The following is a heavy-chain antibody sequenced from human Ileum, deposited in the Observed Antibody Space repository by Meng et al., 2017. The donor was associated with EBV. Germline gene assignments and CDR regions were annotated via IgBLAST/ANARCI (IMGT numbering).Heavy chain of an antibody. CDR3: AKKESSGYQPYDY. CDR2: LSGSSGGT. CDR1: GFTLSSKT. J-gene: IGHJ4*02. V-gene: IGHV3-23*01. D-gene: IGHD2-2*01. Sequence: EVQLFESGGGLVQPGGSLRLSCAASGFTLSSKTMCWVRQAPGKGLEWVSTLSGSSGGTYYADSVKGRFTISRDNSKNTLYLQMNSLKAEDTAVYYCAKKESSGYQPYDYWGQGTLVTVSS.